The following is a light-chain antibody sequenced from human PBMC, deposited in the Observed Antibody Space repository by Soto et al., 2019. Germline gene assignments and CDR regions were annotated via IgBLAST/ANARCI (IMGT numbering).Light chain of an antibody. CDR3: QQYGNPPPYS. V-gene: IGKV3-20*01. CDR2: GAS. J-gene: IGKJ2*03. Sequence: EIVLTQSPGTLSLSPGERATLSCRASQSVSRSLLTWYQQKPGQAPRLLISGASTRATGIADRFSGSGSGTDFTLTISILEPEDFAVYYCQQYGNPPPYSFGQGTKVDIK. CDR1: QSVSRSL.